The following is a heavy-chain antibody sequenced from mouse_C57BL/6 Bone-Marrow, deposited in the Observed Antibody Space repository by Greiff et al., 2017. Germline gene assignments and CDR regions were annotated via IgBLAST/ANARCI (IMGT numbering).Heavy chain of an antibody. CDR3: ARYSSPYYFDY. V-gene: IGHV7-3*01. CDR1: GFTFTDYY. J-gene: IGHJ2*01. D-gene: IGHD1-1*01. CDR2: IRNKANGYTT. Sequence: EVMLVESGGGLVQPGGSLSLSCAASGFTFTDYYMSWVRQPPGKALEWLGFIRNKANGYTTEYSASVKGRFTISRDNSQSILYLQMNALRAEDSATYYCARYSSPYYFDYWGQGTTLTVSS.